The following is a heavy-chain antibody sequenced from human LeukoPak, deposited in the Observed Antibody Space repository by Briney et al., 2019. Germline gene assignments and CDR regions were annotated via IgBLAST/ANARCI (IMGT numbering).Heavy chain of an antibody. J-gene: IGHJ4*02. Sequence: PSETLSLTCTVSGGSISSYYWSWIRQPPGKGLEWIGYIYYSGSTNYNPSLKSRVAISVDTSKNQFSLKLSSVTAADTAVYYCATRGSLFYFDYWGQGTLVTVSS. CDR3: ATRGSLFYFDY. D-gene: IGHD3-10*01. CDR1: GGSISSYY. CDR2: IYYSGST. V-gene: IGHV4-59*01.